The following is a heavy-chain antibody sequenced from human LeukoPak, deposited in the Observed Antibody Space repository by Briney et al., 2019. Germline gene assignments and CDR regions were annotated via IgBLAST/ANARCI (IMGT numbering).Heavy chain of an antibody. D-gene: IGHD6-13*01. CDR2: ITGTT. CDR1: GFTFSSYA. J-gene: IGHJ3*02. Sequence: GGSLRLSCAASGFTFSSYAMSWVRQAPGKGLQWVSTITGTTHYADSVRGRFTISRDNSKNILYLQMNSLSTEDTAIYYCAKAFREYGSSTYSSFDIWGQGSMVTVSS. CDR3: AKAFREYGSSTYSSFDI. V-gene: IGHV3-23*01.